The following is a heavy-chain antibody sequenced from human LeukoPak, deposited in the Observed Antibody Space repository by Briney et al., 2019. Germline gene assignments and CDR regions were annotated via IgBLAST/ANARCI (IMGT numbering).Heavy chain of an antibody. CDR1: GFTFADYA. Sequence: GGSLRLSCAASGFTFADYAMHWVRQAPGKGLEWVSGISWDSGSIGYADSVKGRFTVSRDNAKNSLFLQVNSLRAEDTALYYCAKATYYYASAGAGYYFDYWGQGTLVTVSS. CDR3: AKATYYYASAGAGYYFDY. J-gene: IGHJ4*02. CDR2: ISWDSGSI. V-gene: IGHV3-9*01. D-gene: IGHD3-10*01.